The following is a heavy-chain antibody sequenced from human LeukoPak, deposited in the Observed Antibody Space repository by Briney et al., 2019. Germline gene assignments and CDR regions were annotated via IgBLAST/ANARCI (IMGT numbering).Heavy chain of an antibody. CDR2: IIPIFGTA. J-gene: IGHJ5*02. D-gene: IGHD2-2*01. V-gene: IGHV1-69*05. CDR3: ALNIVVVPAAMGWFDP. Sequence: GASVKDSCKASGGTFSSYAISWVRQAPGQGLEWMGGIIPIFGTANYAQKFQGRVTITTDESTSTAYMELSSLRSEDTAVYYCALNIVVVPAAMGWFDPWGQGTLVTVSS. CDR1: GGTFSSYA.